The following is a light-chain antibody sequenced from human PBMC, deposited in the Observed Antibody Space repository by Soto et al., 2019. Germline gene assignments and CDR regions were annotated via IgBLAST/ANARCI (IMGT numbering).Light chain of an antibody. Sequence: EIVLIQSPATLYLSPGERATLSCRASQSVSSNLAWYQQNPGQAPRLLIFDASNRATGIPARFSGSGSGTDFTLTISSLDPEDFAVYYCQQHSDWPLTFGGGTKVEIK. CDR1: QSVSSN. CDR3: QQHSDWPLT. J-gene: IGKJ4*01. CDR2: DAS. V-gene: IGKV3-11*01.